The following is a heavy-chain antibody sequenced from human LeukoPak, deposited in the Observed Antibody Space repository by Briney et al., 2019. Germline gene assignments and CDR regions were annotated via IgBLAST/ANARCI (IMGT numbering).Heavy chain of an antibody. CDR3: ARAPPDLYYYYMDV. Sequence: SETLSLTCTVSGGSISSYYWSWIRQPAGKGLEWIGRIYTSGSTNYNPSLKSRVTMSVDTSKNQFSMKLSSVTAADTAVYYCARAPPDLYYYYMDVWGKGTTVTISS. J-gene: IGHJ6*03. V-gene: IGHV4-4*07. CDR2: IYTSGST. CDR1: GGSISSYY.